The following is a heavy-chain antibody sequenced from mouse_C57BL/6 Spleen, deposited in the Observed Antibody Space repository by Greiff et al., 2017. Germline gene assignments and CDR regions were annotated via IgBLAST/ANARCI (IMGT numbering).Heavy chain of an antibody. D-gene: IGHD6-1*01. Sequence: QVQLKQPGAELVRPGSSVKLSCKASGYTFTSYWMHWVKQRPIQGLEWIGNIDPSDSETHYNQKFKDKATLTVDKSSSTAYMQRSSLTSEDSAVYYCARASRHYAMDYWGQGTSVTVSS. V-gene: IGHV1-52*01. CDR2: IDPSDSET. CDR3: ARASRHYAMDY. J-gene: IGHJ4*01. CDR1: GYTFTSYW.